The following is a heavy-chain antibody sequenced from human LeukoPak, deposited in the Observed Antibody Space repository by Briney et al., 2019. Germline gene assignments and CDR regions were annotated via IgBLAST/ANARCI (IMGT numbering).Heavy chain of an antibody. Sequence: SETLSLTCTVSGGSISSYYWSWIRQPPGKGLEWIGYIYYSGSTNYKPSLKSRVTISVDTSKNQFSLKLSSVPAADTAVYYCARDRPSNNYGMDVWGQGTTVTVSS. V-gene: IGHV4-59*01. CDR1: GGSISSYY. CDR3: ARDRPSNNYGMDV. J-gene: IGHJ6*02. CDR2: IYYSGST.